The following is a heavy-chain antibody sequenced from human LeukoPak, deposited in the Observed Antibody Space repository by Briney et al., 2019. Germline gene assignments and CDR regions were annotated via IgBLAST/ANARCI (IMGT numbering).Heavy chain of an antibody. V-gene: IGHV3-23*01. CDR2: LSSSGDNT. D-gene: IGHD6-13*01. CDR3: AKHYSSSWYVDY. J-gene: IGHJ4*02. Sequence: GGSLRLSCAASGFTFSSNAMTWVRQAPGEGLEWVSTLSSSGDNTYYADSVKGRFTISRDNSKSILYLQMSSLRAEDTAVYYCAKHYSSSWYVDYWGQGTLVSVSS. CDR1: GFTFSSNA.